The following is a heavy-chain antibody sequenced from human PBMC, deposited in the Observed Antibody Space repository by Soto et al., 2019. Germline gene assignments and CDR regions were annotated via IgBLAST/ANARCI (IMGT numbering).Heavy chain of an antibody. CDR2: ISGSGDTT. CDR3: AKPPITIFGVVTIPR. J-gene: IGHJ4*02. D-gene: IGHD3-3*01. Sequence: DVQLLESGGGLVQPGGSLRLSCAASRFTFSSYGMSWVRQAPGKGLEWVSAISGSGDTTYYADSVKGRFTISSDNSKNTLYLQMNSLRAEDSAVYYCAKPPITIFGVVTIPRWGQGTLVTVSS. V-gene: IGHV3-23*01. CDR1: RFTFSSYG.